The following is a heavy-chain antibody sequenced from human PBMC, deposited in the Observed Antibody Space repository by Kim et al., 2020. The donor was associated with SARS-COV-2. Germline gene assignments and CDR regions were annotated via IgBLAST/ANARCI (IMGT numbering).Heavy chain of an antibody. V-gene: IGHV1-18*01. D-gene: IGHD3-3*01. Sequence: ASVKVSCKASGYTFTSYGISWVRQAPGQGLEWMGWISAYNGNTNYAQKLQGRVTMTTDTSTSTAYMELRSLRSDDTAVYYCARSPSYTIFYYYYGMDVWGQGTTVTVSS. CDR2: ISAYNGNT. CDR1: GYTFTSYG. J-gene: IGHJ6*02. CDR3: ARSPSYTIFYYYYGMDV.